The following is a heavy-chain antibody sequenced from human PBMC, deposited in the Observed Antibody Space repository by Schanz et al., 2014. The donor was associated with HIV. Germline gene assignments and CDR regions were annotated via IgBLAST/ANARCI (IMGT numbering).Heavy chain of an antibody. J-gene: IGHJ4*02. D-gene: IGHD5-18*01. Sequence: VHLVQSGAQVKTPGTSVRVSCKASGGTFNNFTIAWVRQAPGQGLEWLGGIIPILGTSNYAQKFRGRVTITAEESTNIAYMELTRLRYEDTAVYYCASRRYSYGYLGRTSEPLLDFWGQGTLVIVSS. CDR3: ASRRYSYGYLGRTSEPLLDF. CDR2: IIPILGTS. CDR1: GGTFNNFT. V-gene: IGHV1-69*01.